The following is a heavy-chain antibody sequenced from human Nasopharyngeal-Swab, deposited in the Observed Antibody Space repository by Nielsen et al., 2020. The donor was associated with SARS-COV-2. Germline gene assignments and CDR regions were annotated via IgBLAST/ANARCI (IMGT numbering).Heavy chain of an antibody. CDR2: ISSSSSYI. CDR3: AKENFAF. Sequence: GDSLKISCAASGFTFNNYNFNWVRQAPGKGLEWVSSISSSSSYIYYADSVKGRFTISRDNTKNSLYLQMNSLRAEDTALYFCAKENFAFWGQGTLVTVSS. V-gene: IGHV3-21*04. J-gene: IGHJ4*02. CDR1: GFTFNNYN.